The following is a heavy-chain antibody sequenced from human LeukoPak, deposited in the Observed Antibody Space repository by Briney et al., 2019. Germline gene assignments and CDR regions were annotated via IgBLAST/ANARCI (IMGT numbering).Heavy chain of an antibody. Sequence: PGGSLRLSCAASGFTFSSYSMNWVRQAPGKGLEWVSSISSSSSYIYYADSVKGRFTISRDNAKNSLYLQMNSLRGEDTAVYYCSRVAEGVIGHFDYWGQGTLVTVSS. CDR3: SRVAEGVIGHFDY. CDR1: GFTFSSYS. V-gene: IGHV3-21*01. D-gene: IGHD2-21*01. J-gene: IGHJ4*02. CDR2: ISSSSSYI.